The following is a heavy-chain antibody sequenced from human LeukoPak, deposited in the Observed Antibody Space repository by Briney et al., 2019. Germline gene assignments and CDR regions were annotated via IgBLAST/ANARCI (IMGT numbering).Heavy chain of an antibody. CDR2: ISETGGIT. J-gene: IGHJ4*02. CDR3: AKDYRGQDSLFDY. V-gene: IGHV3-23*01. D-gene: IGHD3-10*01. Sequence: GGSLRLSCAASGFTFSSFAMSWVRQAPGKGLEWVSGISETGGITWHADSVKGRLTISRDNSKNTLYLQMNTLRAEDTAVYYCAKDYRGQDSLFDYWGQGTLVIVSS. CDR1: GFTFSSFA.